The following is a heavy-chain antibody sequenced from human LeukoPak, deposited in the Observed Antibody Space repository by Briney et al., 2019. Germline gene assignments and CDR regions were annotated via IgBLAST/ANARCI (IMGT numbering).Heavy chain of an antibody. CDR2: ISTYNGYA. Sequence: GASVKVSCKASGYTFTSYGISWVRQAPGQGLEWMGWISTYNGYANYAQKLQGRRTMTPETSTSTHYMALRNLRSDDTAVYYCARNSSNWYGYMDVWGKGTRVTVSS. J-gene: IGHJ6*04. D-gene: IGHD6-13*01. CDR3: ARNSSNWYGYMDV. CDR1: GYTFTSYG. V-gene: IGHV1-18*01.